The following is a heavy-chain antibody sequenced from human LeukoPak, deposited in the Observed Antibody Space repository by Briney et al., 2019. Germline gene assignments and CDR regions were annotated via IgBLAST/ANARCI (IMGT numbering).Heavy chain of an antibody. J-gene: IGHJ4*02. Sequence: PGGSLRLSCAASGFTFDDYGMSWVRQAPGKGLEWVSGINWNGGSTGYADSVKGRFIISRDNAKNSLYLQMNSLRAEDTALYYCARDDRAEGEYYFDYWGQGTLVTVSS. V-gene: IGHV3-20*04. D-gene: IGHD3-16*01. CDR1: GFTFDDYG. CDR2: INWNGGST. CDR3: ARDDRAEGEYYFDY.